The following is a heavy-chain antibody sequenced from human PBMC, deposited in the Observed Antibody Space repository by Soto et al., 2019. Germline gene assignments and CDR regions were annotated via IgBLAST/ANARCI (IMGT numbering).Heavy chain of an antibody. V-gene: IGHV1-2*04. J-gene: IGHJ3*02. CDR2: INPNSGGT. CDR3: ARDHTPYSSGWDDAFDI. Sequence: QVQLVQSGAEVKKPGASVKVSCKASGYTFTGYYMHWVRQAPGQGLEWMGWINPNSGGTNYAQKFQGWVTMTRDTYISTAYMELSRLRSDDTAVYYCARDHTPYSSGWDDAFDIWGQGTMVTVSS. CDR1: GYTFTGYY. D-gene: IGHD6-19*01.